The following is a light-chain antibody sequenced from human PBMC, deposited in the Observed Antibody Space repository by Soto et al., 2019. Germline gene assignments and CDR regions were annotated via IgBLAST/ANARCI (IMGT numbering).Light chain of an antibody. CDR3: QQSHKTPPDT. Sequence: IQMTQFPSSLSASIGERVTITCRASQSIDDHLNWYQQKPGRAPSLLIHAASSLHSGVPSRFSGSGSGTDFTLTISNRQPEDFATYYCQQSHKTPPDTFGQGTKLEIK. V-gene: IGKV1-39*01. CDR2: AAS. J-gene: IGKJ2*01. CDR1: QSIDDH.